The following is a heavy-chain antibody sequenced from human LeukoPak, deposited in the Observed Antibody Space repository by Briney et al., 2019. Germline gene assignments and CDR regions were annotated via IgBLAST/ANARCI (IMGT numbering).Heavy chain of an antibody. J-gene: IGHJ4*02. Sequence: SETLSLTCAVYGGSFSGYYWSWIRQPPGKGLEWIGEINHSGSTNYNPSLKSRVTISVDTSKNQFSLKLSSVTAADTAVYYCARGRLLWFGELYVYWGRGTLVTVSS. D-gene: IGHD3-10*01. CDR3: ARGRLLWFGELYVY. V-gene: IGHV4-34*01. CDR2: INHSGST. CDR1: GGSFSGYY.